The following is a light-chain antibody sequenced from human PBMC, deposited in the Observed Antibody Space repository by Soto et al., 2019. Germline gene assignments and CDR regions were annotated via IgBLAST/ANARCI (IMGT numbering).Light chain of an antibody. CDR1: QSVSSN. J-gene: IGKJ4*01. CDR2: GAS. CDR3: QQYNNWPLT. Sequence: EIGMTQSPATLSVSPGERATLSCRASQSVSSNLAWYQQKPGQAPRLLIYGASTRATGIPARFSGSGSGTEFTLTISSLQSEDFAVYYCQQYNNWPLTFGGGTK. V-gene: IGKV3-15*01.